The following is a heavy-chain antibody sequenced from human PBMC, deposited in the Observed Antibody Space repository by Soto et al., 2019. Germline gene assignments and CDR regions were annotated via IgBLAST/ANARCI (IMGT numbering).Heavy chain of an antibody. V-gene: IGHV1-69*12. CDR3: AIGGDYFLSRSCFDP. Sequence: QVQLVQSGAEVKKPGSSVKVSCKASGGTFSSYAISWVRQAPGQGLEWMGGIIPIFGTANYAQKVQGRVTITADQATSTAYRDLSGLRSEDTAVYYCAIGGDYFLSRSCFDPWGQGTLVTVSS. CDR1: GGTFSSYA. CDR2: IIPIFGTA. D-gene: IGHD4-17*01. J-gene: IGHJ5*02.